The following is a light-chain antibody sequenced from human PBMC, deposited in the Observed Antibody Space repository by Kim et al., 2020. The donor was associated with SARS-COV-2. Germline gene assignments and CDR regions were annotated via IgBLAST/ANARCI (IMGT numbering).Light chain of an antibody. CDR3: QHYSAYPWT. CDR2: KAS. CDR1: QSISTW. V-gene: IGKV1-5*03. J-gene: IGKJ1*01. Sequence: AVVGDRVPLTCRASQSISTWVAWYQQKPGKAPNLLIYKASILESGVPSRFSGSASGTDFTLTITSLQPDDFGTYYCQHYSAYPWTFGQGTKVDIK.